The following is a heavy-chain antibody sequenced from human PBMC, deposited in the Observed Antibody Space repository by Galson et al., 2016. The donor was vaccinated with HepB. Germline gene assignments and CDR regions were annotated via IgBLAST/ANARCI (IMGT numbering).Heavy chain of an antibody. CDR3: ARGSLRLDP. D-gene: IGHD5/OR15-5a*01. CDR2: MNPNSGNT. J-gene: IGHJ5*02. V-gene: IGHV1-8*02. CDR1: GYTFTASY. Sequence: SVKVSCKASGYTFTASYMYWVRQAPGQGPEWMGWMNPNSGNTGYAQKFQGRVTMTRDTSISTAYMELSSLRSEDTAVYYCARGSLRLDPWGLGTLVTVSS.